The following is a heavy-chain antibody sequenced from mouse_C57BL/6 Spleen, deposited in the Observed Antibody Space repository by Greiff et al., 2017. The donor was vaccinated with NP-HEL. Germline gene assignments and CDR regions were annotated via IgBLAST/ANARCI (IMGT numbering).Heavy chain of an antibody. V-gene: IGHV1-69*01. CDR3: ARCLYDGYLYFDS. CDR1: GYTFTSYW. D-gene: IGHD2-3*01. Sequence: QVQLQQPGAELVMPGASVKLSCKASGYTFTSYWMHWVKQRPGQGLEWIGEIDPSDSYTNYNQKFKGKSTLTVDKSSSTAYMQLSSLTSEDSAVYYCARCLYDGYLYFDSWGQGTTLPVSS. J-gene: IGHJ2*01. CDR2: IDPSDSYT.